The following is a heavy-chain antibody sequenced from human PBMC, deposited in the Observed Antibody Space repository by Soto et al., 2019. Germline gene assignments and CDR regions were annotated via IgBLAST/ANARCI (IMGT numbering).Heavy chain of an antibody. V-gene: IGHV1-69*01. J-gene: IGHJ4*02. D-gene: IGHD4-4*01. CDR1: GGTFSSYA. CDR3: ARDLESNVHLY. CDR2: IIPIFGTA. Sequence: QVQLVQSGAEVKKPGSSVKVSCKASGGTFSSYAISWVRQAPGQGLEWLGGIIPIFGTANYAQKFQGRVTITADASTSTAYKELSSLRADDRAVYYWARDLESNVHLYWGQGTLVTVSS.